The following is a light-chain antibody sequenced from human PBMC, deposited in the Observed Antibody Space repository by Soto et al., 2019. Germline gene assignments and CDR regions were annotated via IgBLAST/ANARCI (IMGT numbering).Light chain of an antibody. J-gene: IGLJ1*01. CDR2: DVT. Sequence: QSALIQPRSVSGSPGQSVTISCTGTSSDVGAYDFVSWYQQNPGKAPKFMIYDVTKRPSGVPDRFSGSKSGNTASLTISGLQAEDEADYYCCSYAGSYSFVFGTGTKVTVL. V-gene: IGLV2-11*01. CDR3: CSYAGSYSFV. CDR1: SSDVGAYDF.